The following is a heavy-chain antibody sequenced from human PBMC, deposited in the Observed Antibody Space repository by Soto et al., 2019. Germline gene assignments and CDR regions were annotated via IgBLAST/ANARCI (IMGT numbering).Heavy chain of an antibody. CDR1: GGSVSSNSDS. CDR3: ARRRPQGWIDP. V-gene: IGHV6-1*01. Sequence: SQTLSLTCAISGGSVSSNSDSWNWIRQSPSRGLEWLGRTYYRSQWSNDYAVSVKSRITINPDTFKNQFSLHLNSVTPEDTAVYFCARRRPQGWIDPCGQALLVTVSS. CDR2: TYYRSQWSN. J-gene: IGHJ5*02. D-gene: IGHD6-6*01.